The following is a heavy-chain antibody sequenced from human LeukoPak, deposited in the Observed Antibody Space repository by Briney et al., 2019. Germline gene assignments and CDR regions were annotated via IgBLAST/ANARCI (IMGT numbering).Heavy chain of an antibody. CDR3: ARDNSMEDTAWWFDP. Sequence: ASVKVSCKASGYTFTDHYMHWVRQAPGQGLEWMGIINPSGGSTSYAQKFQGRVTMTRDMSTSTDYMELSSLRSEDTAVYYCARDNSMEDTAWWFDPWGQGTLVTVSS. J-gene: IGHJ5*02. CDR2: INPSGGST. D-gene: IGHD1-1*01. CDR1: GYTFTDHY. V-gene: IGHV1-46*01.